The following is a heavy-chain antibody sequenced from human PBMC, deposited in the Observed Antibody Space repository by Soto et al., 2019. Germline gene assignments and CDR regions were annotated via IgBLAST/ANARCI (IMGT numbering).Heavy chain of an antibody. CDR1: GFTFGRYV. D-gene: IGHD3-22*01. V-gene: IGHV3-74*01. Sequence: PGGSLRLSCEASGFTFGRYVMHWVRQVPGKGLAWVSRVNTDGSATIYAHSVKGRFIISRDNVRNTVYLQMNSLRPEDTALYYCVKERYSGYFGGFQYWGQGALVTVSS. CDR2: VNTDGSAT. J-gene: IGHJ4*02. CDR3: VKERYSGYFGGFQY.